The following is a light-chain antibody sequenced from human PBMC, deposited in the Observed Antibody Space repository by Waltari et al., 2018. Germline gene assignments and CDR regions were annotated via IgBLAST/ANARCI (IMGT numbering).Light chain of an antibody. J-gene: IGLJ2*01. CDR2: DVS. V-gene: IGLV2-23*02. CDR3: CSYADEGNRSS. CDR1: SSAIGGYNS. Sequence: QSALTQPASVSGSPGKSITVSCTDTSSAIGGYNSFPWYQHYPGKAPKLIIYDVSKRPSGVSNRFSGSKSGNTASLTISGLQAEDEADYYCCSYADEGNRSSFGGGTKLTVL.